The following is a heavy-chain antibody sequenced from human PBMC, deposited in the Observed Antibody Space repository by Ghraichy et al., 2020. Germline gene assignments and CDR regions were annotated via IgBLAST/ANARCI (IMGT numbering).Heavy chain of an antibody. CDR1: GFTFSSYA. Sequence: GGSLRLSCAASGFTFSSYAMSWVRQAPGKGLEWVSAISGSGGSTYYADSVKGRFTISRDNSKNTLYLQMNSLRAEDTAVYYCAKSDHFYDSSGRIDYFDYWGQGTLVTVSS. J-gene: IGHJ4*02. CDR3: AKSDHFYDSSGRIDYFDY. CDR2: ISGSGGST. V-gene: IGHV3-23*01. D-gene: IGHD3-22*01.